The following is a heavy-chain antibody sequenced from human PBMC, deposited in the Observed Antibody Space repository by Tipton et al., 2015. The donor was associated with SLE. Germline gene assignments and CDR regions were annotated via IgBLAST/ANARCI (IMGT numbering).Heavy chain of an antibody. CDR2: MNSDGSSP. CDR3: ARGGAYSRGDRVPDC. V-gene: IGHV3-74*01. Sequence: GSLRLSCSASGFTFSSYWMHWVRPAPGKGLVWVSRMNSDGSSPSYADSVKGRFTISRDNAKNTLYLQMNSLRAEDTAVYYCARGGAYSRGDRVPDCWGQGTLVTVSS. J-gene: IGHJ4*02. CDR1: GFTFSSYW. D-gene: IGHD6-13*01.